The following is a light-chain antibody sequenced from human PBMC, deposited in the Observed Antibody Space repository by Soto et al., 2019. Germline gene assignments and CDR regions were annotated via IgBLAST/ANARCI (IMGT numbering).Light chain of an antibody. CDR3: QKYNSYPI. CDR2: DAS. Sequence: DIQMTQSPSTLSASVGDRVTITCRASQSISSWLAWYQQKPGKAPKLLIYDASSLESGVPSRFSGSGSGTEFTLTISSLQPDDFATYYCQKYNSYPIFGPGTKVDIK. CDR1: QSISSW. J-gene: IGKJ3*01. V-gene: IGKV1-5*01.